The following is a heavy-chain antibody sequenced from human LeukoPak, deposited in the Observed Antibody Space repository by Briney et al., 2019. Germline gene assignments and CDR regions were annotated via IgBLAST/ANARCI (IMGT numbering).Heavy chain of an antibody. D-gene: IGHD3-3*01. CDR1: GFTFSDYY. CDR2: ISSSGSTI. Sequence: PGGSLRLSCAASGFTFSDYYMSWIRQAPGKGLEWVSYISSSGSTIYYADSVKGRFTISRDNAKNSLYLQMNSLRAEDTAVSYCARGGRVLRFLEWLSGGAFDIWGQGTMVTVSS. CDR3: ARGGRVLRFLEWLSGGAFDI. J-gene: IGHJ3*02. V-gene: IGHV3-11*01.